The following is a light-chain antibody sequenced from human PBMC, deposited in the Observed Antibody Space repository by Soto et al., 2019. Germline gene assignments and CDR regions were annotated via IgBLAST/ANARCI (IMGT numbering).Light chain of an antibody. Sequence: DIQMTQSPSSLSASVGDRVTITCQASQDISNYLNWYQQKPGKAPKLLIYDASNLETGVPSRFSGSGSGTDFSFGSSSLQAGDIATYYCQQYDNLPTFGQGTRLEIK. CDR2: DAS. CDR1: QDISNY. J-gene: IGKJ5*01. V-gene: IGKV1-33*01. CDR3: QQYDNLPT.